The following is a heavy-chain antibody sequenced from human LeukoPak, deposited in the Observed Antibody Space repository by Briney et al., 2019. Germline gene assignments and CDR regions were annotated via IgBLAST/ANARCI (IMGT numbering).Heavy chain of an antibody. CDR1: GYSFSGYW. D-gene: IGHD4-17*01. J-gene: IGHJ6*02. V-gene: IGHV5-51*01. CDR2: IYPDDSDT. Sequence: GESLKISCQSSGYSFSGYWIGWVRQMPGKGLEWMGIIYPDDSDTRYSPSFQGQATISADKSINTAYLQWSSLKASDTAMYYCARQRVTTVSRTYYYYAMDVWGQGTTVTVSS. CDR3: ARQRVTTVSRTYYYYAMDV.